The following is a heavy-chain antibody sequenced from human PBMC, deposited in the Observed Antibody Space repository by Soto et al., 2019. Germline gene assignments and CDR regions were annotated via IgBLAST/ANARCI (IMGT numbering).Heavy chain of an antibody. Sequence: PGGSLRLSCVASGFTFSSSRMNWVRQAPGKGLEWVSFISSSSDYMYYADSVKGRFTVSRDNAKNSLYLQMDSLRAEDTAVYYCARDGITMIRGITAFDFWGQGTLVTVSS. D-gene: IGHD3-10*01. CDR3: ARDGITMIRGITAFDF. CDR1: GFTFSSSR. CDR2: ISSSSDYM. V-gene: IGHV3-21*01. J-gene: IGHJ4*02.